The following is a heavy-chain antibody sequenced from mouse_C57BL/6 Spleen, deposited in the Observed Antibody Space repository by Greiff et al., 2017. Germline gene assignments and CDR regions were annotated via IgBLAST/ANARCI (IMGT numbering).Heavy chain of an antibody. V-gene: IGHV1-74*01. J-gene: IGHJ2*01. CDR3: AIGGLTGFSYFDY. CDR2: IHPSDSAT. D-gene: IGHD4-1*01. CDR1: GYTFTSYW. Sequence: QVQLQQPGAELVKPGASVKVSCKASGYTFTSYWMHWVKQRPGQGLEWIGRIHPSDSATNYNQKFKGKSTLTVDKSSNTAYLQLSSLTSEDSAVYFCAIGGLTGFSYFDYWGQGTTRTVSS.